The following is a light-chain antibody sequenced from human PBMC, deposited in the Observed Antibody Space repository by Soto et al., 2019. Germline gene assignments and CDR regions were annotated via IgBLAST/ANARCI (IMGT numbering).Light chain of an antibody. V-gene: IGKV1-16*02. CDR3: QQYYTAPLT. J-gene: IGKJ4*01. CDR2: AAS. CDR1: QGITNH. Sequence: DIQMTQSPSSLSASVGDRITITCRASQGITNHLAWFQQKPGKAPKSLISAASRLQNGVPSKFGGSGSGTDFTLTINSLQPEDFATDYGQQYYTAPLTFGGGTRVEIK.